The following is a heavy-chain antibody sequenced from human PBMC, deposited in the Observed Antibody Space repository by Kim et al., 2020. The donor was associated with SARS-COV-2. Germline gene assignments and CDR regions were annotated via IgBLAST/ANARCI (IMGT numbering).Heavy chain of an antibody. Sequence: GGSLRLSCAASGFTFSSYAMSWVRQAPGKGLEWVSAISGSGGSTYYADSVKGRFTISRDNSKNTLYLQMNSQRAEDTAVYYCAKGPVGSSWYSLSFADYWGQGTLVTVSS. CDR1: GFTFSSYA. V-gene: IGHV3-23*01. CDR2: ISGSGGST. CDR3: AKGPVGSSWYSLSFADY. J-gene: IGHJ4*02. D-gene: IGHD6-13*01.